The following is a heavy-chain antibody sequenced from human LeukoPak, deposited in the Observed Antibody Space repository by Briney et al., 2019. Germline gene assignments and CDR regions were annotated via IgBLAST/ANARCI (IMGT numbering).Heavy chain of an antibody. V-gene: IGHV4-38-2*01. CDR3: ASLYSSGHEPHFDY. Sequence: SETLSLTSAVSGYSISSGYYWGWIRQPPGKGLEWIGSIYHSGSTYYNPSLKSRVTISVDTSKNQFSLKLSSVTAADTAVYYCASLYSSGHEPHFDYWGQGTLVTVSS. CDR1: GYSISSGYY. CDR2: IYHSGST. D-gene: IGHD6-25*01. J-gene: IGHJ4*02.